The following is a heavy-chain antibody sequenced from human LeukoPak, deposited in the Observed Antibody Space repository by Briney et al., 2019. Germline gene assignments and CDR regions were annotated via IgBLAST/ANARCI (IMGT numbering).Heavy chain of an antibody. CDR2: IIPIFGTA. V-gene: IGHV1-69*01. CDR1: GGTFSSYA. Sequence: SVKISCKASGGTFSSYAISWVRQAPGQGLEWMGGIIPIFGTANYAQKFQGRVTITADESTSTAYMELSSLRSEDTAVYYCARTGKMTVPAAKVDAFDIWGQGTMVTVSS. D-gene: IGHD2-2*01. CDR3: ARTGKMTVPAAKVDAFDI. J-gene: IGHJ3*02.